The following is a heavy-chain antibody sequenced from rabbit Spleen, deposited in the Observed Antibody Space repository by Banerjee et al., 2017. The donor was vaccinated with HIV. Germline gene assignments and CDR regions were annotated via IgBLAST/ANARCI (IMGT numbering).Heavy chain of an antibody. CDR2: INAITGKA. J-gene: IGHJ4*01. CDR1: GFSFSNKAV. Sequence: QEQLVESGGGLVQPGGSLKLSCTASGFSFSNKAVMCWVRQAPGKGLEWIACINAITGKAVYASWAKGRFTFSKTSSTTVTLQMTSLTAADTATYFCVRDGDGTNVFWYFNFWGQGTLVTVS. D-gene: IGHD7-1*01. CDR3: VRDGDGTNVFWYFNF. V-gene: IGHV1S45*01.